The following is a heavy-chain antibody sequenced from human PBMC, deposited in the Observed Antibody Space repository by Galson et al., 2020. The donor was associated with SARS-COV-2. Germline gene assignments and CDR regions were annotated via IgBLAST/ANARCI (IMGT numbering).Heavy chain of an antibody. CDR3: VRVNAPMGYYFSY. Sequence: GESLKISCVASGFSFSSYGMHWVRQAPGKGLQWVAIISYDGSDKFYADSVKGRFTISRDNSKNTLYLQMNNLRTEDTSVYYCVRVNAPMGYYFSYWGQGTLVSVSS. V-gene: IGHV3-30*03. CDR2: ISYDGSDK. CDR1: GFSFSSYG. J-gene: IGHJ4*02. D-gene: IGHD3-10*01.